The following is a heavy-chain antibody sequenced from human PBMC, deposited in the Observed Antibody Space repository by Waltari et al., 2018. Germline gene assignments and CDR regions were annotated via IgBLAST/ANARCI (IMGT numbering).Heavy chain of an antibody. V-gene: IGHV1-69*13. CDR1: GGTFSSYA. D-gene: IGHD2-2*03. J-gene: IGHJ3*02. Sequence: QVQLVQSGAEVKKPGSSVKVSCKASGGTFSSYAISWVRQAPGQGLEWMGGIIPSFGTANYAQKFQGRVTITADESTSTAYMELSSLRSEDTAVYYCAREMDIVVVPAATAAFDIWGQGTMVTVSS. CDR2: IIPSFGTA. CDR3: AREMDIVVVPAATAAFDI.